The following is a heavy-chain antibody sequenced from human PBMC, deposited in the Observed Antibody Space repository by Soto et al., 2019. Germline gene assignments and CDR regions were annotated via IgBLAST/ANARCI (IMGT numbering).Heavy chain of an antibody. CDR1: GFTFSSSW. D-gene: IGHD3-22*01. J-gene: IGHJ4*02. CDR2: IKQDGREK. V-gene: IGHV3-7*01. CDR3: GASPYYDSSGPTTY. Sequence: GGSLRLSCAASGFTFSSSWMSWVRQAPGKGLEWVADIKQDGREKYYVASVEGRITISRDNATNSLYLQVDSLRAEDAAVYYCGASPYYDSSGPTTYWGQGTLVTVSS.